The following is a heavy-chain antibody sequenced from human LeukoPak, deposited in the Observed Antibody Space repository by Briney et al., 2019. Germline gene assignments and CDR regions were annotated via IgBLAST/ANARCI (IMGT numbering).Heavy chain of an antibody. CDR2: ISWNSGSI. CDR1: GFTFDDYA. J-gene: IGHJ3*02. V-gene: IGHV3-9*01. CDR3: AKEGGIRFLEWLLKDLTNAFDI. Sequence: GGSLRLSCAASGFTFDDYAMHWVRQAPGKGLEWVSGISWNSGSIGYADSVKGRFTISRDNSKNTLYLQMNSLRAEDTAVYYCAKEGGIRFLEWLLKDLTNAFDIWGQGTMVTVSS. D-gene: IGHD3-3*01.